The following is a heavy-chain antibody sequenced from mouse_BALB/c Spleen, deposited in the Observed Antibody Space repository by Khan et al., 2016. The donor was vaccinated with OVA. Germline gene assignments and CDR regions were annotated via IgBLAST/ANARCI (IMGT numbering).Heavy chain of an antibody. J-gene: IGHJ4*01. CDR3: ARANYYGRGLYAMDY. CDR1: GYTFTSYW. CDR2: ISPGSGSA. Sequence: DLVKPGASVRLSCKASGYTFTSYWINWIKQRPGQGLEWIGQISPGSGSAYYNGIFTVKATLTVDTSSTTAYIQLSSLSSEDSAAYYCARANYYGRGLYAMDYWGQGTSVTVSS. D-gene: IGHD1-1*01. V-gene: IGHV1S41*01.